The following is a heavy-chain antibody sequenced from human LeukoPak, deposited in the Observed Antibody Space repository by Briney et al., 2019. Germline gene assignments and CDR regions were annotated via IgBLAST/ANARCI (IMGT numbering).Heavy chain of an antibody. CDR1: GFTFDDYA. D-gene: IGHD1-14*01. CDR3: AADKGTMDMDY. V-gene: IGHV3-9*01. Sequence: PGRSLRLSCAASGFTFDDYAMHWVLQAPGKGLEWVSGISWNSGSIDYAGSVKGRFTISRDNAKNSLYLQMDSLRVEDTALYYCAADKGTMDMDYWGQGTLVTVSS. CDR2: ISWNSGSI. J-gene: IGHJ4*02.